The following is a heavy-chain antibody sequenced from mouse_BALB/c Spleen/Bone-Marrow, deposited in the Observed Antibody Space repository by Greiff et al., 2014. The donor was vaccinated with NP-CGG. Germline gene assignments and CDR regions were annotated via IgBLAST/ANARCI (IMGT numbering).Heavy chain of an antibody. CDR3: ARPYYDYDALYLVV. V-gene: IGHV1-18*01. CDR2: INPNNGGT. D-gene: IGHD2-4*01. CDR1: GYTFTDYN. Sequence: VHVKQSGPELVKPGASVKIPCKASGYTFTDYNMDWVKQSHGKSLEWIGDINPNNGGTIYNQKFKGKATLTVDKSSSTAYMELRSLTSEDTAVYYCARPYYDYDALYLVVWGAGTTVTVSS. J-gene: IGHJ1*01.